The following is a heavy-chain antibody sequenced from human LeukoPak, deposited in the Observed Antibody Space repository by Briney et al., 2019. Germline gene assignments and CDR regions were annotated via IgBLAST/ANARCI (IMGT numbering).Heavy chain of an antibody. CDR1: GDSISSYY. V-gene: IGHV4-4*07. CDR3: ARVGSGWQLDY. CDR2: IYTSGST. D-gene: IGHD6-19*01. J-gene: IGHJ4*02. Sequence: PSETLSLTCTVSGDSISSYYRSWIRQPAGKGLEWIGRIYTSGSTNYNPSFKSRVTMSVDTSKNQFSLKLSSVTAADTAVYYCARVGSGWQLDYWGQGTLVTVSS.